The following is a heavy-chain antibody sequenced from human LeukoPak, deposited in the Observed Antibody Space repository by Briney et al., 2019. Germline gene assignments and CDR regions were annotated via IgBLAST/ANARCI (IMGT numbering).Heavy chain of an antibody. V-gene: IGHV3-33*01. Sequence: GGSLRLSCAASGFPFDTYGMHWVRQAPGKGLEWVAVIWYDGSNKDYTDSVKGRFTISRDNSKNTLYLQMNSLRAEDTAVYYCAREHTIAATGTHWFDPWGQGTLVTVSS. J-gene: IGHJ5*02. CDR2: IWYDGSNK. D-gene: IGHD6-13*01. CDR1: GFPFDTYG. CDR3: AREHTIAATGTHWFDP.